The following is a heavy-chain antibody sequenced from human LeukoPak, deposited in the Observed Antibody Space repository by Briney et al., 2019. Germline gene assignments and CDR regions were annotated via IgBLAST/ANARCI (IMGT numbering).Heavy chain of an antibody. D-gene: IGHD5-12*01. CDR3: AREVRYSGYRGVFDY. CDR1: GGSISSYY. V-gene: IGHV4-59*06. J-gene: IGHJ4*02. CDR2: IYYSGST. Sequence: SETLSLTCTVSGGSISSYYWSWIRQHPGKGLEWIGYIYYSGSTYYNPSLKSRVTISVDTSKNQFSLKLSSVTAADTAVYYCAREVRYSGYRGVFDYWGQGTLVTVSS.